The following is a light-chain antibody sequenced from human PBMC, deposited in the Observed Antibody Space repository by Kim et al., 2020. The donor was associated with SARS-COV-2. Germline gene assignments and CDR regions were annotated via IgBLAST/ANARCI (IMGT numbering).Light chain of an antibody. CDR1: QSVSSRF. J-gene: IGKJ4*01. V-gene: IGKV3-20*01. CDR3: QLYVSSPPRVT. Sequence: DIVLTQSPGTLSLSPGERATLSCRASQSVSSRFLAWYQQTPGQAPRPLIYGTSSRATGIPDRFSGTGSGTDFTLTISRLEPEDFAVYYCQLYVSSPPRVTFGGGTKVDIK. CDR2: GTS.